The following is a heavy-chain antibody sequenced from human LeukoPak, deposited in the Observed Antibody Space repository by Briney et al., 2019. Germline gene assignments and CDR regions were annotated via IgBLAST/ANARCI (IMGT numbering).Heavy chain of an antibody. CDR1: GFTFSSYA. D-gene: IGHD3-22*01. Sequence: GGSLRLSCAASGFTFSSYAMSWVRQAPGKGLEWVSAISGSGGSTYYADSVKGRFTISRDNSKNTLYLQMNSLRAEDTAVYYCARDRTNYYDSSGYIGTMDYWGQGTLVTVSS. CDR2: ISGSGGST. CDR3: ARDRTNYYDSSGYIGTMDY. V-gene: IGHV3-23*01. J-gene: IGHJ4*02.